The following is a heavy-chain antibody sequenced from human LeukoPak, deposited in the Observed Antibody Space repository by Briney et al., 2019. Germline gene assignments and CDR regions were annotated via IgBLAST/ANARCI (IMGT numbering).Heavy chain of an antibody. J-gene: IGHJ6*03. CDR2: INPNSGGT. CDR3: ARATGFVDYYYMDV. D-gene: IGHD1-1*01. V-gene: IGHV1-2*02. Sequence: ASVKVSCKTSGYTFTGYYMHWVRQAPGQGLERMGWINPNSGGTNYAQKFQGRVTMTRDTSISTAYMELSRLRSDDTAVYYCARATGFVDYYYMDVWDKGTTVTVSS. CDR1: GYTFTGYY.